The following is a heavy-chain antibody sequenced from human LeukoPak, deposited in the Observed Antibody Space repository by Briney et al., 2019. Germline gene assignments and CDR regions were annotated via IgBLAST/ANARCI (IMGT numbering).Heavy chain of an antibody. D-gene: IGHD3-10*01. Sequence: GGSLRLSCAASGFTFSSYWMSWVRQAPGKGLEWVSVIYSGGSTYYADSVKGRFTISRDNSKNTLYLQMNSLRAEDTAVYYCARSVYLRASYYMDVWGKGTTVTVSS. CDR2: IYSGGST. CDR1: GFTFSSYW. J-gene: IGHJ6*03. V-gene: IGHV3-53*01. CDR3: ARSVYLRASYYMDV.